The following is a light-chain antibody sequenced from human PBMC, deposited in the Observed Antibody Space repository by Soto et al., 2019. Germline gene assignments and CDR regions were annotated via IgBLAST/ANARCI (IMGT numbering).Light chain of an antibody. V-gene: IGKV3-15*01. CDR3: QQYNDWPPFT. J-gene: IGKJ3*01. CDR2: GAS. Sequence: EIVMTQSPATLSVSPGERATLSCRASQTVSSNLAWYQQKPGQAPRLLIHGASTRAAGIPARFSGSGSGTEFTLTTSSLQYEDFAVYYCQQYNDWPPFTVGPGNRVDIK. CDR1: QTVSSN.